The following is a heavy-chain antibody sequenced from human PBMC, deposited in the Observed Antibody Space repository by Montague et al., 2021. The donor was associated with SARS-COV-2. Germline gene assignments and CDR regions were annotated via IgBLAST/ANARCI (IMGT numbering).Heavy chain of an antibody. CDR3: ARPGRGYSYVLDAFEV. CDR2: IYYTGST. Sequence: SETLSLTCTVSGGSISNSIYYWGWIRQPPGKGLEWIGSIYYTGSTYYNPSLKSRVTISMNTSNNQLFLNLTSVTAAATAVYSCARPGRGYSYVLDAFEVWGQGTMVTVSS. D-gene: IGHD5-18*01. CDR1: GGSISNSIYY. V-gene: IGHV4-39*01. J-gene: IGHJ3*01.